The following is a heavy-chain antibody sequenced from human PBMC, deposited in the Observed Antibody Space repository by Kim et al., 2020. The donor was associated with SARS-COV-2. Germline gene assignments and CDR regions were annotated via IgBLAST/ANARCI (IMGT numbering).Heavy chain of an antibody. J-gene: IGHJ4*02. V-gene: IGHV3-74*01. D-gene: IGHD4-17*01. Sequence: SAVSVRGRFAISRDNAKNSLFLQMNRRRADDTAVYYCARGQDYQGYALGYWGQGTLVTVSS. CDR3: ARGQDYQGYALGY.